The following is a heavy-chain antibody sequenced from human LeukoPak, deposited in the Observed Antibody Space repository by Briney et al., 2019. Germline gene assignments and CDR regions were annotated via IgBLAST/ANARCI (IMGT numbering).Heavy chain of an antibody. V-gene: IGHV4-34*01. CDR2: INHSGST. J-gene: IGHJ6*02. CDR3: ARVLKFGTLSYYGMDV. CDR1: GRSFSGYY. D-gene: IGHD3-10*01. Sequence: PSETLSLTCAVYGRSFSGYYWSWIRQPPGKGLEWIGEINHSGSTNYNPSLKSRVTISVDTSKNQFSLKLSSVTAADTAVYYCARVLKFGTLSYYGMDVWGQGTTVTVSS.